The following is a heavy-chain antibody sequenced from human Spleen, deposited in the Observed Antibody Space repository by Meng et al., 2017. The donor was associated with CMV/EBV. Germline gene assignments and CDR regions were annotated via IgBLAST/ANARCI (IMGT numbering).Heavy chain of an antibody. J-gene: IGHJ4*02. V-gene: IGHV3-30*04. CDR3: ARALRGNYYASGNFYH. Sequence: AFSFRSYSLHWVRQAPGKGLECEAILSSDGSNQNYADAVKGRFTVSRDSSKSTLYLQMNNLRLGDTAVYYCARALRGNYYASGNFYHWGQGTLVTVSS. CDR1: AFSFRSYS. D-gene: IGHD3-10*01. CDR2: LSSDGSNQ.